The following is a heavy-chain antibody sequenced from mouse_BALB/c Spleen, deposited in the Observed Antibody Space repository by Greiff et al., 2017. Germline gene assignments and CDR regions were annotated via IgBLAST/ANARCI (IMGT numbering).Heavy chain of an antibody. CDR2: INSNGGST. J-gene: IGHJ2*01. V-gene: IGHV5-6-3*01. CDR1: GFTFSSYG. Sequence: EVKLMESGGGLVQPGGSLKLSCAASGFTFSSYGMSWVRQTPDKRLELVATINSNGGSTYYPDSVKGRFTISRDNAKNTLYLQMSSLKSEDTAMYYCARDSLYDGYPWGQGTTLTVSS. D-gene: IGHD2-3*01. CDR3: ARDSLYDGYP.